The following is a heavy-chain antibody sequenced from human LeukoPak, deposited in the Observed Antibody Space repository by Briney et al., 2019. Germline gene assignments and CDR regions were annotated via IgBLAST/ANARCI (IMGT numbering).Heavy chain of an antibody. CDR3: AKAMTTVTTSWFDP. Sequence: PGGSLRLSCAASGFTFSSYGMHWVRQAPGKGLEWVAFIRYGGSNKYYADSVKGRFTISRDNSKNTLYLQMNSLRAEDTAVYYCAKAMTTVTTSWFDPWGQGTLVTVSS. D-gene: IGHD4-11*01. J-gene: IGHJ5*02. CDR2: IRYGGSNK. CDR1: GFTFSSYG. V-gene: IGHV3-30*02.